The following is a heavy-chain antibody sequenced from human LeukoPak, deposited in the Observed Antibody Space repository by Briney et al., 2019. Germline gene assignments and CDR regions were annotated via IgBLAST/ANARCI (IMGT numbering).Heavy chain of an antibody. CDR3: AKREGGSGSYRLYYFDY. CDR1: GFTFRSYA. Sequence: GGSLSLSCAASGFTFRSYAMSWVRQAPGKGLEWVSTISVSGGSAYYADSVKGRFTISRDNSKNTLYLQMDSLRAEDTAVYYCAKREGGSGSYRLYYFDYWGQGTLVTVSS. V-gene: IGHV3-23*01. CDR2: ISVSGGSA. D-gene: IGHD3-10*01. J-gene: IGHJ4*02.